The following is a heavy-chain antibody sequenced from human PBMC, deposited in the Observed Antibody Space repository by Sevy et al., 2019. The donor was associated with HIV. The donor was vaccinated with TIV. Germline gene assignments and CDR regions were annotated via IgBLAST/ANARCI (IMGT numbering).Heavy chain of an antibody. CDR3: ATGRYYDYVWGSYRPPHYFDY. D-gene: IGHD3-16*02. V-gene: IGHV1-69*13. Sequence: ASVKVSCKVSGYTLTELSMHWVRQAPGKGLEWMGGIIPIFGTANYAQKFQGRVTITADESTSTAYMELSSLRSEDTAVYYCATGRYYDYVWGSYRPPHYFDYWGQGTLVTVSS. J-gene: IGHJ4*02. CDR2: IIPIFGTA. CDR1: GYTLTELS.